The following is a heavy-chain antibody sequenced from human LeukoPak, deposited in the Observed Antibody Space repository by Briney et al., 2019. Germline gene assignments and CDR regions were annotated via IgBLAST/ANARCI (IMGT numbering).Heavy chain of an antibody. Sequence: PGGSLRLSCAASGFSFSSYWMHWVRQAPGKGLVWVSRISSDGSIINYADSVKGRFTISRGNAKKSLYLQMNSLRAEDTAVYYCASKQGDYWGQGTLVTVSS. CDR2: ISSDGSII. CDR3: ASKQGDY. CDR1: GFSFSSYW. V-gene: IGHV3-74*01. J-gene: IGHJ4*02.